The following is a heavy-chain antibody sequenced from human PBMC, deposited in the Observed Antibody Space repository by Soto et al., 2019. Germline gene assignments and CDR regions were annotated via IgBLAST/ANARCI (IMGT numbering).Heavy chain of an antibody. V-gene: IGHV5-51*03. D-gene: IGHD2-21*02. CDR1: GYSFTSYW. Sequence: EVQLVQSGAEVKKPGESLKISCKGSGYSFTSYWIGWVRQMPGKGLEWMGIIYPGDSDTRYSPSFQGQVTISADKSISTAYPQWSSLKASDTAMYYCARLSYCGGDCSPEYFQHWGQGTLVTVSS. J-gene: IGHJ1*01. CDR3: ARLSYCGGDCSPEYFQH. CDR2: IYPGDSDT.